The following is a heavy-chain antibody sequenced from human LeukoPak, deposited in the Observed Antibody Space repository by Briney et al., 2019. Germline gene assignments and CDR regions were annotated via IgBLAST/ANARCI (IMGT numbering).Heavy chain of an antibody. CDR2: ISGSGGST. D-gene: IGHD6-13*01. CDR1: GFTFSSYA. Sequence: PGGSLRLSCAASGFTFSSYAMSWVRQAPGKGLEWVSAISGSGGSTYYADSVKGRFTISRDNSKNKLYLQMNSLRAEDTAVYYCAKDFTIAAAGKAKAPNILNDYWGQGTLVTVSS. J-gene: IGHJ4*02. CDR3: AKDFTIAAAGKAKAPNILNDY. V-gene: IGHV3-23*01.